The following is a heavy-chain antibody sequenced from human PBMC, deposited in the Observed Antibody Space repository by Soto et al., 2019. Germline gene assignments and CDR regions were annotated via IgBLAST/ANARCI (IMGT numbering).Heavy chain of an antibody. V-gene: IGHV1-18*01. J-gene: IGHJ4*02. CDR3: ARSGEDIVVVVDYFDY. CDR2: ISAYSGNT. CDR1: GYTFTSYG. D-gene: IGHD2-15*01. Sequence: ASVKVSCKASGYTFTSYGISWVRQAPGQGLEWMGWISAYSGNTNYAQKLQGRVTMTTDTSTSTAYMELRSLRSDDTAVYYCARSGEDIVVVVDYFDYWGQGTLVTVYS.